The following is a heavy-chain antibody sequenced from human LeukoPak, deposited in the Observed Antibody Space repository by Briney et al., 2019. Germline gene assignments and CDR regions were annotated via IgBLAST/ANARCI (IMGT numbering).Heavy chain of an antibody. CDR3: ARDLSAMVLSGAFDI. D-gene: IGHD2-2*01. CDR2: ISGSGSST. Sequence: PGGSLRLSCAASGFTISSYAMSWVRQAPGKGLEWVSLISGSGSSTYYADSVKGRFTISRDNSKSTLYLQMNSLRAEDTAVYYCARDLSAMVLSGAFDIWGQGTMVTVSS. V-gene: IGHV3-23*01. J-gene: IGHJ3*02. CDR1: GFTISSYA.